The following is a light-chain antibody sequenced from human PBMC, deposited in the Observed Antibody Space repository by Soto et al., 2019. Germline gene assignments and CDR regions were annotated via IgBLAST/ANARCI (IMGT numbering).Light chain of an antibody. CDR3: QQHNQWPIT. CDR1: QSVTSN. J-gene: IGKJ1*01. V-gene: IGKV3-15*01. CDR2: GAS. Sequence: EIVMTQSPAALSVSPGERVTLSCRASQSVTSNLAWYQQKPGQAPRLLIYGASTRATGMSARFSGFGSGTEFTLTINSLQSEDSAVYYCQQHNQWPITFGQGTKVDI.